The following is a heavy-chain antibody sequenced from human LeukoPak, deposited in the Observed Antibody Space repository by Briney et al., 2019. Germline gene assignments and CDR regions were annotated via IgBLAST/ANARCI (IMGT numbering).Heavy chain of an antibody. CDR2: IRYDGTNQ. Sequence: GGSLRLSCAASGFIFSSYGMHWVRQAPGKGLEWVTFIRYDGTNQYYADSVKGRFIVSRENYKNTMYLQMHSLRPEDTAVYYCAKDDGYYLYRNDHFDHWGQGTLVTVSS. V-gene: IGHV3-30*02. J-gene: IGHJ4*02. D-gene: IGHD3-22*01. CDR1: GFIFSSYG. CDR3: AKDDGYYLYRNDHFDH.